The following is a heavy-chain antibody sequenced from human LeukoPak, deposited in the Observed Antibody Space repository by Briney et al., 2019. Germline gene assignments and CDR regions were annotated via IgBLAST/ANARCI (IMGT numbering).Heavy chain of an antibody. J-gene: IGHJ4*02. V-gene: IGHV3-74*01. CDR2: IKGDGSSI. Sequence: SGGSLRLSWAASGFTFSNFWMYWVRQAPGEGLVWVSRIKGDGSSIIYADSVKGRFTISRDNAKNTLYLQMNSLRAEDTAVYYCARVSSSTGGNVDYWGQETLVTVSS. CDR1: GFTFSNFW. CDR3: ARVSSSTGGNVDY. D-gene: IGHD6-6*01.